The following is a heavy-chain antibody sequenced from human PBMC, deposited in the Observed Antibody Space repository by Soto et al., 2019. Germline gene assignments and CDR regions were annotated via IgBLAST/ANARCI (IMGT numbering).Heavy chain of an antibody. J-gene: IGHJ4*02. V-gene: IGHV4-59*01. CDR3: ARSVAVPGAHIDY. CDR2: VYYTGST. CDR1: GGSISGSY. Sequence: SETLSPTCSVSGGSISGSYWSWIRQSPGKGLEWLGYVYYTGSTNYSPSLRSRVSISVDTSKNEFSLRLSSVTAADTAVYFCARSVAVPGAHIDYWGQGTQVTVSS. D-gene: IGHD6-19*01.